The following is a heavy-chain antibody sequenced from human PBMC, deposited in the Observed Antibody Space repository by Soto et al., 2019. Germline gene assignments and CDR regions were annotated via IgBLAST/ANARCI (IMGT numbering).Heavy chain of an antibody. Sequence: SETLSLTCAVYGGSFSGYYWSWIRQPPGKGLEWIGEINHSGSTNYNPSLKSRVTISVDTSKNQFSLKLSSVTAADTAVYYCERASSSGWCGYWGRGTLVTVSS. J-gene: IGHJ4*02. CDR1: GGSFSGYY. CDR3: ERASSSGWCGY. V-gene: IGHV4-34*01. CDR2: INHSGST. D-gene: IGHD6-19*01.